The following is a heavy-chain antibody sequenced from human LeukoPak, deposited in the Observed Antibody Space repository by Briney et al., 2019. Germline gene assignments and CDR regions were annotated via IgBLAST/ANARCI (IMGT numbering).Heavy chain of an antibody. J-gene: IGHJ3*02. V-gene: IGHV1-69*05. Sequence: GPSVKVSCKASGGTFSSYAISWVRQAPGQGLEWMGRIIPIFGTANYAQKFQGRVTITTDESTSTAYMELSSLRSEDTAVYYCARWNRSGYYDAFDIWGQGTMVTVSS. CDR2: IIPIFGTA. CDR3: ARWNRSGYYDAFDI. D-gene: IGHD3-22*01. CDR1: GGTFSSYA.